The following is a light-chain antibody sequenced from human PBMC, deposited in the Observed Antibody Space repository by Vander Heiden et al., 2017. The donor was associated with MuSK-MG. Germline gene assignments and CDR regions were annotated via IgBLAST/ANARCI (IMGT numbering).Light chain of an antibody. J-gene: IGLJ3*02. Sequence: QSVLTQPPSVSGAPGQRVTISCTGSSSNIGAGYDVHWYQPRPGTAPNLRCYFNSNRPSAVPDRFSGSKSATSASPPTTWLQAEDEADYYCQSHDSSLSGWVFGGGTKLTVL. CDR3: QSHDSSLSGWV. V-gene: IGLV1-40*01. CDR1: SSNIGAGYD. CDR2: FNS.